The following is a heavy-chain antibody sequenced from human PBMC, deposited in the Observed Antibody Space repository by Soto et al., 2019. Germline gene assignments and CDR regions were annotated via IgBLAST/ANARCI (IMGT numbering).Heavy chain of an antibody. CDR1: GYTFTSYA. D-gene: IGHD3-10*01. CDR3: ARDPSSYGSGSYYYYYYGMDV. CDR2: INAGNGNT. V-gene: IGHV1-3*01. J-gene: IGHJ6*02. Sequence: QVQLVQSGAEVKKPGASVKVSCKASGYTFTSYAMHWVRQAPGQRLEWMGWINAGNGNTKYSQKFQGRVTITRDTSASTAYMELSSLRSEETAVYYCARDPSSYGSGSYYYYYYGMDVWGQGTTVTVSS.